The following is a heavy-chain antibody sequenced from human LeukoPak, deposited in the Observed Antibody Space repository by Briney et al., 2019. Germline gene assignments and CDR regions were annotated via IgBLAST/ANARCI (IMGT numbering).Heavy chain of an antibody. J-gene: IGHJ4*02. Sequence: PGGSLTLSCAVSGFTFSSYWMSWVRQAPGKGLELVANIKQDGGERFYVDSVKGRFTISRDNAKNSLYLQMNSLRVEDTAVYYCAREDHSNYNYWGQGTLVTVSS. CDR2: IKQDGGER. V-gene: IGHV3-7*01. CDR3: AREDHSNYNY. CDR1: GFTFSSYW. D-gene: IGHD4-11*01.